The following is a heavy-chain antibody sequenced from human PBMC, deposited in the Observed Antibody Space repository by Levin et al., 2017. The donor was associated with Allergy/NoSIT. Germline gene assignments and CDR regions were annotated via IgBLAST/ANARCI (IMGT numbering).Heavy chain of an antibody. V-gene: IGHV1-69*13. Sequence: SVKVSCKASGGTFSSYAISWVRQAPGQGLEWMGGIIPIFGTANYAQKFQGRVTITADESTSTAYMELSSLRSEDTAVYYCARYYDILTDGYYYGMDVWGQGTTVTVSS. D-gene: IGHD3-9*01. CDR1: GGTFSSYA. CDR3: ARYYDILTDGYYYGMDV. CDR2: IIPIFGTA. J-gene: IGHJ6*02.